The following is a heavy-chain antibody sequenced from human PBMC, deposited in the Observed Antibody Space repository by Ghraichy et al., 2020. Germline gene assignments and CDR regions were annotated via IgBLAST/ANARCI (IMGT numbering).Heavy chain of an antibody. CDR3: AKSSLYDFWSGYSLYYFDY. Sequence: GESLNISCAASGFTFSSYAMSWVRQAPGKGLEWVSAISGSGGSTYYADSVKGRFTISRDNSKNTLYLQMNSLSAEDTAVYYCAKSSLYDFWSGYSLYYFDYWGQGTLVTVSS. CDR1: GFTFSSYA. D-gene: IGHD3-3*01. CDR2: ISGSGGST. V-gene: IGHV3-23*01. J-gene: IGHJ4*02.